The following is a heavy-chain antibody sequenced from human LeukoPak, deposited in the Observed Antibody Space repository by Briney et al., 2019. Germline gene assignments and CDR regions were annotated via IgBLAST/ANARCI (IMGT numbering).Heavy chain of an antibody. CDR3: ARGTFYDFWSGFDFAPYFDY. V-gene: IGHV1-46*01. CDR1: GFTFTTYF. Sequence: ASVKVSCKASGFTFTTYFIHWVRQAPGQGLEWMGIINSSGGTTAFAQKFKGRVTLTRETSTSTVYMELSTLRSEDTAIYFCARGTFYDFWSGFDFAPYFDYWGQGTLVTVSS. D-gene: IGHD3-3*01. CDR2: INSSGGTT. J-gene: IGHJ4*01.